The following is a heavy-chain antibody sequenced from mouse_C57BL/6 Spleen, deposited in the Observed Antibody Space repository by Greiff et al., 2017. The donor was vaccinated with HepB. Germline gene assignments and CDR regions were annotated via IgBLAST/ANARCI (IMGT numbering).Heavy chain of an antibody. Sequence: QVQLQQSGAELVRPGSSVKLSCKASGYTFTSYWMHWVKQRPIQGLEWIGNIDPSDSETHYNQKFKDKATLTVDKSSSTAYMQLSSLTSEDSAVYYCARRTKGDGFAYWGQGTLVTVSA. D-gene: IGHD1-3*01. J-gene: IGHJ3*01. CDR1: GYTFTSYW. CDR3: ARRTKGDGFAY. V-gene: IGHV1-52*01. CDR2: IDPSDSET.